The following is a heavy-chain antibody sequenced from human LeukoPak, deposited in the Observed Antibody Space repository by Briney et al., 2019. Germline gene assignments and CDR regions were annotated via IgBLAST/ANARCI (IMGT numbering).Heavy chain of an antibody. Sequence: PGGSLRLSCAASGFTFSSYGMSWVRQAPGKGLEWVSAISGSGGSTYYADSVKGRFTISRDNSKNTLYLQMNSLRAEDTAVYYCAKSARLGYCSSTSCPFGYWGQGTLVTVSS. J-gene: IGHJ4*02. V-gene: IGHV3-23*01. CDR2: ISGSGGST. D-gene: IGHD2-2*01. CDR3: AKSARLGYCSSTSCPFGY. CDR1: GFTFSSYG.